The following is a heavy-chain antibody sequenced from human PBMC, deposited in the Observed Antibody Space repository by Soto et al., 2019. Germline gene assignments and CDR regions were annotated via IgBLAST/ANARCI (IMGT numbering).Heavy chain of an antibody. CDR3: ARHDPISMIVVVTRY. J-gene: IGHJ4*02. D-gene: IGHD3-22*01. V-gene: IGHV4-39*01. CDR1: GDSMISSSNY. CDR2: ISYSGTT. Sequence: SETLSLTCAVSGDSMISSSNYCVCIRQPPGKGLEWIGRISYSGTTYYNPSLRGRVTISVETSKNQFSLKLSSVTAADTAVYFCARHDPISMIVVVTRYWGQGTLVTVSS.